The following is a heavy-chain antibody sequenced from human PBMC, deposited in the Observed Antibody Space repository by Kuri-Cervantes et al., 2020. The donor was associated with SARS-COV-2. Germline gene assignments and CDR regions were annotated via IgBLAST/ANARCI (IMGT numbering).Heavy chain of an antibody. CDR2: ISSSRNDI. V-gene: IGHV3-21*01. Sequence: GGSLRLSCGASGFTFSSYNMNWVRQAPGKGLDWVSSISSSRNDIYYADSVRGRFTISKDNANNPLYLQKNSLRAEDTAVYCCARNKINDFDIWGQGTMVTVSS. CDR1: GFTFSSYN. J-gene: IGHJ3*02. CDR3: ARNKINDFDI.